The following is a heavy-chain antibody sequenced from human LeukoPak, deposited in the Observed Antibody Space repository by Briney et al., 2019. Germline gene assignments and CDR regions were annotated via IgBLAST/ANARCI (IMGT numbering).Heavy chain of an antibody. CDR3: ARVGRNRPYYYYYMDV. V-gene: IGHV3-21*01. Sequence: GGSLRLSCAASGFTFSSYSMNWVRQAPGKGMEWVSSISSSSSYIYYADSVKGRFTISRDNAKNSLYLQMNSLRAEDTAVYYCARVGRNRPYYYYYMDVWGKGTTVTVSS. J-gene: IGHJ6*03. D-gene: IGHD1-26*01. CDR1: GFTFSSYS. CDR2: ISSSSSYI.